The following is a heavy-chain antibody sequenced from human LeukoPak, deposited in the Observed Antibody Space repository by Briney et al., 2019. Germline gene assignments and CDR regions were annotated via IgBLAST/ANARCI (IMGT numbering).Heavy chain of an antibody. V-gene: IGHV4-4*02. CDR2: VHLDGRT. CDR3: AREGGFYRPLDY. D-gene: IGHD3-3*01. Sequence: SETLSLTCAVSGGSVTSTNWWTWVRQPPGKGLEWIGEVHLDGRTNYNPSLTGRLTMSVDLYENHISLKLTPVTAADTAVYYCAREGGFYRPLDYSGQGTLVTVSS. J-gene: IGHJ4*02. CDR1: GGSVTSTNW.